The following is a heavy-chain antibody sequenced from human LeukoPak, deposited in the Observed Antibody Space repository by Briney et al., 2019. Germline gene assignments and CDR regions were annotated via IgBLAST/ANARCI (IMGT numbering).Heavy chain of an antibody. J-gene: IGHJ4*02. CDR3: ARDDYGGSSYFDY. CDR1: GYSISSGYY. CDR2: IYHSGST. V-gene: IGHV4-38-2*02. Sequence: PSETLSLTCTVSGYSISSGYYWGWIRQPPGQGLEWIGSIYHSGSTYYNPSLKSRVTISVDTSKNQFSLKLSSVTAADTAVYYCARDDYGGSSYFDYWGQGTLVAVSS. D-gene: IGHD4-23*01.